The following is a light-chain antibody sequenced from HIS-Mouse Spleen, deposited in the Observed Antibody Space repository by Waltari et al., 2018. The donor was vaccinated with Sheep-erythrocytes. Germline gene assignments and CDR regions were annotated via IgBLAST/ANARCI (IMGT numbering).Light chain of an antibody. CDR2: DFS. J-gene: IGLJ1*01. Sequence: QSALTQPRSVSGSPGQSVTISCTGTSSDVGGYNYVSWYQQHPGKAPKLMICDFSKRPSGVPDRFSGSKSGNTASLTISGLQAEDEADYYCCSYAGSYNHVFATGTKVTVL. CDR3: CSYAGSYNHV. CDR1: SSDVGGYNY. V-gene: IGLV2-11*01.